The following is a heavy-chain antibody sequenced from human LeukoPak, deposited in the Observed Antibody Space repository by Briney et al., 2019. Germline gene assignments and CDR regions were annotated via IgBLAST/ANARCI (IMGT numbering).Heavy chain of an antibody. CDR3: ARGTAVAGYSRSFYYFDY. V-gene: IGHV3-64*01. CDR2: ISSNGGST. Sequence: GGSLRLSCAASGFTFSSYAMHWVRQAPGKGLEYVSAISSNGGSTYYANSVKGRFTISRDNSKNTLYLQMGSLRAEDMAVYYCARGTAVAGYSRSFYYFDYWGQGTLVTVSS. D-gene: IGHD6-19*01. CDR1: GFTFSSYA. J-gene: IGHJ4*02.